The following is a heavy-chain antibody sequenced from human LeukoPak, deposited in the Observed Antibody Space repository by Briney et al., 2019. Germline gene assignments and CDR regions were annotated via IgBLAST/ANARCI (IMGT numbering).Heavy chain of an antibody. CDR3: ARVHFTPLRYFDWLPRYRGLFDY. V-gene: IGHV4-34*01. CDR2: INHSGST. CDR1: GGSFSGYY. D-gene: IGHD3-9*01. J-gene: IGHJ4*02. Sequence: SETLSLTCAVYGGSFSGYYWSWIRQPPGKGLEWIGEINHSGSTSYNPSLKSRVTISVDTSKNQFSLKLSSVTAADTAVYYCARVHFTPLRYFDWLPRYRGLFDYWGQGTLVTVSS.